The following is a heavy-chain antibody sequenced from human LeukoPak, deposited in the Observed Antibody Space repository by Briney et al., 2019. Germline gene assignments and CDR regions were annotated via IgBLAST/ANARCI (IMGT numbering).Heavy chain of an antibody. CDR2: INPNSGGT. D-gene: IGHD1-20*01. CDR3: ARPRDNWKPEFDY. Sequence: ASVKVSCKSSGYTFTDYYIHWVRQAPGQGPEWMGWINPNSGGTNYAQKLQGRVTMTTDTSTSTAYMELRSLRSDDTAVYYCARPRDNWKPEFDYWGQGTLVTVSS. CDR1: GYTFTDYY. J-gene: IGHJ4*02. V-gene: IGHV1-2*02.